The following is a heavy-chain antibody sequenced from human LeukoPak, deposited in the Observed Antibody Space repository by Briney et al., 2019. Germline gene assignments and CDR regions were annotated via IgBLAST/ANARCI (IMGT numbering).Heavy chain of an antibody. CDR3: ARGETRSYGDFDYFDY. J-gene: IGHJ4*02. CDR1: GFTFSSYS. CDR2: ISSSSSYI. Sequence: GGSLRLSCAASGFTFSSYSMNWVRQAPGKGLEWVSSISSSSSYIYYADSVKGRFTISRDNAKNTLYLQMNSLRAEDTAVYYCARGETRSYGDFDYFDYWGQGTLVTVSS. D-gene: IGHD4-17*01. V-gene: IGHV3-21*01.